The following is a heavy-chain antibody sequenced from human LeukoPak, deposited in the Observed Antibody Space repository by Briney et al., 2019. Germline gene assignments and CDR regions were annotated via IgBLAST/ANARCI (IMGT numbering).Heavy chain of an antibody. CDR1: GFTVSSYS. Sequence: GGSLRLSCAASGFTVSSYSMNWVRQPPGKGLEWVSSISSSSSYTYYADSRKGRFTISRDNAKHSLYRQMNSVRTKEPAIYYRSRSQRTDAFDIWGQGTMVTVSS. D-gene: IGHD2-2*01. CDR3: SRSQRTDAFDI. CDR2: ISSSSSYT. J-gene: IGHJ3*02. V-gene: IGHV3-21*01.